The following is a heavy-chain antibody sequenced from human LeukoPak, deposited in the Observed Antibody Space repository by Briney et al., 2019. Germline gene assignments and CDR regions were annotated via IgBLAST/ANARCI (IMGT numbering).Heavy chain of an antibody. J-gene: IGHJ6*02. CDR1: GYTFTSYY. CDR2: INPSGGST. D-gene: IGHD6-19*01. CDR3: ARELIRQWLVHYYYSMDV. V-gene: IGHV1-46*01. Sequence: ASVKVSCKASGYTFTSYYIHWVRQAPGQGLEWMGIINPSGGSTSYAQKFQGRVTMTRDTSTSTVYMELSSLRSEDTAVYYCARELIRQWLVHYYYSMDVWGQGTTVTVSS.